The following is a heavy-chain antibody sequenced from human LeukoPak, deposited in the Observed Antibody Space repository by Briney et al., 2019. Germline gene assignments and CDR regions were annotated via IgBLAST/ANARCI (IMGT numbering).Heavy chain of an antibody. Sequence: SETLSLTCAVYGESFSGYYWSWIRQPPGKGLEWIGEINHSGSTNYNPSLKSRVTISVDTSKNQLSLKLSSVTAADTAVYYCARDEPYDSSGYYRHWGQGTLVTVSS. V-gene: IGHV4-34*01. J-gene: IGHJ4*02. CDR1: GESFSGYY. CDR2: INHSGST. CDR3: ARDEPYDSSGYYRH. D-gene: IGHD3-22*01.